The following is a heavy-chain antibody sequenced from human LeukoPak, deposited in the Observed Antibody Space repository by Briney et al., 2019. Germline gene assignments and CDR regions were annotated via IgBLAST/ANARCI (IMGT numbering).Heavy chain of an antibody. CDR3: AKGSSGYSDY. CDR2: ISGSGGST. V-gene: IGHV3-23*01. D-gene: IGHD3-22*01. Sequence: GGSLRLSCAASGFTFSNYGMSWVRKAPGKGLEWVSGISGSGGSTYYADSVKGRFTISRDNSKNTLYLQMNSLRAEDTAVYYCAKGSSGYSDYWGQGTLVTVSS. J-gene: IGHJ4*02. CDR1: GFTFSNYG.